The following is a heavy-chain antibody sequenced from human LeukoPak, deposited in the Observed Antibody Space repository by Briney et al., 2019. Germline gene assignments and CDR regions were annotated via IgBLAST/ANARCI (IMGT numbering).Heavy chain of an antibody. CDR1: GGSISSGGYY. CDR2: VYYNGST. J-gene: IGHJ3*02. V-gene: IGHV4-31*03. Sequence: SETLSLTCTVSGGSISSGGYYWSWIRQHPGKGLEWMGYVYYNGSTYYNPSLKSRVTMSVDTSKNQFSLKLSSVTAADTAVYYCARDTDVTDAFDIWGQGTMVTVSP. CDR3: ARDTDVTDAFDI. D-gene: IGHD2-21*02.